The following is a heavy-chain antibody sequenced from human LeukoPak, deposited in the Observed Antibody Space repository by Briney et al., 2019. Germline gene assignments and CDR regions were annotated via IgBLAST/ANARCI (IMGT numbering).Heavy chain of an antibody. V-gene: IGHV1-18*01. J-gene: IGHJ4*02. CDR1: GYTFTSYG. CDR3: ARGGPGWDSSSWYNY. Sequence: ASVKVSCKTSGYTFTSYGIIWLRQAPGQGLEWMGWISAYNGNRNYAQKLQGRVTMTTDTSTSTAYMELRSLRSDDTAVYYCARGGPGWDSSSWYNYWGQGTLVTVSS. D-gene: IGHD6-13*01. CDR2: ISAYNGNR.